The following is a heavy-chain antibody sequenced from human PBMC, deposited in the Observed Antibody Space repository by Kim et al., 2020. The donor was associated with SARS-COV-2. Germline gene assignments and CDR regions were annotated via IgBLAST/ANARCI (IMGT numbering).Heavy chain of an antibody. J-gene: IGHJ2*01. CDR1: GFTFSSYS. CDR3: ARYRTTTVVTSWYFDL. V-gene: IGHV3-21*01. D-gene: IGHD4-17*01. CDR2: ISSSSSYI. Sequence: GGSLRLSCAASGFTFSSYSMNWVRQAPGKGLEWVSSISSSSSYIYYADSVKGRFTISRDNAKNSLYLQMNSLSAEDTAVYYCARYRTTTVVTSWYFDLWGRGTLVTVSS.